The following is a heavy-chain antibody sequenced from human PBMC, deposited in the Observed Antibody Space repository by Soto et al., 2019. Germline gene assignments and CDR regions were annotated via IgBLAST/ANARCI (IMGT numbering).Heavy chain of an antibody. CDR3: AKGYYDFWSGYYTCRFDY. D-gene: IGHD3-3*01. Sequence: GESLKISCAASGFTFSSYAMSWVRQAPGKGLEWVSAISGSGGSTYYADSVKGRFTISRDNSKNTLYLQMNSLRAEDTAVYYCAKGYYDFWSGYYTCRFDYWGQGTLVTVSS. CDR2: ISGSGGST. V-gene: IGHV3-23*01. CDR1: GFTFSSYA. J-gene: IGHJ4*02.